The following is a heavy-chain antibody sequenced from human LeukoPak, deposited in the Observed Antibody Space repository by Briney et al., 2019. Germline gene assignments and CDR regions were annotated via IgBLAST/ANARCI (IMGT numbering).Heavy chain of an antibody. CDR2: IYYSGST. CDR3: ARIGQLAPWAFDI. D-gene: IGHD6-6*01. V-gene: IGHV4-59*01. J-gene: IGHJ3*02. Sequence: SETLSLTCTVSGGSISSYYWSWIRQPPGKGLEWIGYIYYSGSTNYNPSLKSRVTISVDTSKNQFSLKLSSVTAADTAVYYCARIGQLAPWAFDIWGQGTMVTVSS. CDR1: GGSISSYY.